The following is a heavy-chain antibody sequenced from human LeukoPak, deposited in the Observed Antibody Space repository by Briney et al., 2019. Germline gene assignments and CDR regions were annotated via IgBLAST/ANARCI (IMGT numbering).Heavy chain of an antibody. CDR3: VRDRERKYQLRSWYFDP. D-gene: IGHD2-2*01. CDR2: IYYSGST. J-gene: IGHJ2*01. CDR1: GGFISSGGYY. Sequence: SETLSLTCSVSGGFISSGGYYWRWIRQHPGKGLEWIGYIYYSGSTYYNPSLKSRFTISVDTSKNQFSLKLSSVTAADTAVYYCVRDRERKYQLRSWYFDPWGRGTLVTVSS. V-gene: IGHV4-31*03.